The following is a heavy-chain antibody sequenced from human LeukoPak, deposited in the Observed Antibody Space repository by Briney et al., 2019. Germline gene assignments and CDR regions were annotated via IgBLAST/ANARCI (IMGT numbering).Heavy chain of an antibody. CDR1: GASISSSRYY. CDR2: ISYTENT. V-gene: IGHV4-39*01. Sequence: PSETLSLTCTVSGASISSSRYYWGWFRQPPGKGLEWIGSISYTENTYYNPSLKSRVTISVDTSKNQFSLKLTSVTAADTALYYCAPGSGGVGRVSWFDPWGQGTLVTVSS. CDR3: APGSGGVGRVSWFDP. J-gene: IGHJ5*02. D-gene: IGHD3-3*01.